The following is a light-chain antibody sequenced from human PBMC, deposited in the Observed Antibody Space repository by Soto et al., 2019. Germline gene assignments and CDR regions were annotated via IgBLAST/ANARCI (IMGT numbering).Light chain of an antibody. CDR1: QSISSY. CDR2: AAS. V-gene: IGKV1-39*01. Sequence: DIQMTQSPSSLSASVGDRVTITCRASQSISSYLNWYQQKPGKAPKLLIYAASSLQSGVPSRFSGSGSGTDFTLTISSLQPEDFATYYGHQSYSTPPYTFGRGTKLEIK. CDR3: HQSYSTPPYT. J-gene: IGKJ2*01.